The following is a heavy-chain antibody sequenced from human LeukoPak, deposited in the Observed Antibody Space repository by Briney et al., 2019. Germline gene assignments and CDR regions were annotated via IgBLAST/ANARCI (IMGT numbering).Heavy chain of an antibody. V-gene: IGHV4-39*07. CDR2: VFYSGTT. CDR1: GGSIRRSDYFY. D-gene: IGHD3-16*01. Sequence: PSETLSLTCIVSGGSIRRSDYFYWAWIRQPPGKGLEWIGSVFYSGTTYYNPSLKSRVTLSVDTSKNQFSLNLRSVTAADTAVYFCARDSLAQDLQGTFHLWGQGTMVAVSS. J-gene: IGHJ3*01. CDR3: ARDSLAQDLQGTFHL.